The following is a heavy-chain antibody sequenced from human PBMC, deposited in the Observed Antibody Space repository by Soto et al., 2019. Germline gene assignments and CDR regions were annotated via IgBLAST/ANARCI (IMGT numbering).Heavy chain of an antibody. Sequence: VAVISYDGSNKYYADSVKGRFTISRDNSKNTLYLQMNSLRAEDTAVYYCAGKSGGGDYWGQGTLVTVSS. CDR3: AGKSGGGDY. CDR2: ISYDGSNK. J-gene: IGHJ4*02. V-gene: IGHV3-30*03. D-gene: IGHD2-15*01.